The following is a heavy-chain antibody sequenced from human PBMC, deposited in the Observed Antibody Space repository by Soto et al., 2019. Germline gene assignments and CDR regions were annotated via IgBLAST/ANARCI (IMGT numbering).Heavy chain of an antibody. V-gene: IGHV3-9*01. Sequence: PGGSLRLSCAASGFTFDDYAMHWVRQAPGKGLEWVSGISWNSGSIGYADSVKGRFTISRDNAKNSLYLQMNSLRAEDTALYYCAKDADDEYYYDSSGDNWFDPWGQGTLVTVSS. CDR2: ISWNSGSI. CDR1: GFTFDDYA. D-gene: IGHD3-22*01. J-gene: IGHJ5*02. CDR3: AKDADDEYYYDSSGDNWFDP.